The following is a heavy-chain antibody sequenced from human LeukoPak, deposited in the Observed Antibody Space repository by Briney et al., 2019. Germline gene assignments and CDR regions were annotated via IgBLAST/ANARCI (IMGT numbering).Heavy chain of an antibody. V-gene: IGHV7-4-1*02. CDR1: GYTFTSYA. D-gene: IGHD3-10*01. J-gene: IGHJ6*02. CDR2: INTNTGNP. CDR3: ARGNGSGSYQYFYYYYGMDD. Sequence: ASVKVSCKASGYTFTSYAMNWVRQAPGQGLEWMGWINTNTGNPTYAQGFTGRFVFSLDTSVSTAYLQISSLKAEDTAVYYCARGNGSGSYQYFYYYYGMDDWGQGTTVTVSS.